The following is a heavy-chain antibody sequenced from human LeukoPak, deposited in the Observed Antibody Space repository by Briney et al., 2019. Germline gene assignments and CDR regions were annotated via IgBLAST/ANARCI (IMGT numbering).Heavy chain of an antibody. CDR2: IYYSGYT. J-gene: IGHJ4*02. V-gene: IGHV4-59*08. Sequence: SETLSLICTVSGGSISSYYWSWIRQPPGKGLEWIGYIYYSGYTNYNPSLKSRVTISVDTSKNQFSLKLSSVTAADTAVYYCARHEYSGSYIDYWGQGTLGTVSS. CDR3: ARHEYSGSYIDY. D-gene: IGHD1-26*01. CDR1: GGSISSYY.